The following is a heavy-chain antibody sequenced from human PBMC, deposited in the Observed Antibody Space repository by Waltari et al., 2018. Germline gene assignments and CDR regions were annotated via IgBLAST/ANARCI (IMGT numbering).Heavy chain of an antibody. V-gene: IGHV3-23*01. Sequence: EVQLLESGGGLVQPGGPLRLSCATSGFTFSSRAMSWVRQAPGKVLEWVSTISGSGDRADYADSVKGRFTISRDNSKNTLDLQVNSLRVEDTAVYYCATGIASPGTGYWGQGTLVTVSP. CDR3: ATGIASPGTGY. D-gene: IGHD6-13*01. CDR2: ISGSGDRA. CDR1: GFTFSSRA. J-gene: IGHJ4*02.